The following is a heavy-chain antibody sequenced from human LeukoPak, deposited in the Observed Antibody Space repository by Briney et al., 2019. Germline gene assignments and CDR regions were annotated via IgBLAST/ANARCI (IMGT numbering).Heavy chain of an antibody. D-gene: IGHD6-19*01. J-gene: IGHJ4*02. CDR1: GGSFSGYY. Sequence: PSETLSLTCAVYGGSFSGYYWSWIRQPPGKGLEWIGEINHSGSTNYNPSLKSRVTISVDTSKNQFSLKLSSVTAADTAVYYCARGFKVAVAGFDYWGQGTLVTVSS. CDR3: ARGFKVAVAGFDY. V-gene: IGHV4-34*01. CDR2: INHSGST.